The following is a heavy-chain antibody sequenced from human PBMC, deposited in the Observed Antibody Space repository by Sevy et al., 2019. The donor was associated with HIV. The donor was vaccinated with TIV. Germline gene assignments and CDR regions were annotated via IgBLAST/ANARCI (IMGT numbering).Heavy chain of an antibody. V-gene: IGHV3-30*02. J-gene: IGHJ5*02. CDR3: AKEKASITMVQGVTQHRWFDP. Sequence: GGSLRLSCAASGFTFSSYGMHWVRQAPGKGLEWVAFIRYDGSNKYYADSVKGRFTISRDNSKNTLYLQMNSLRAEDTAVYYCAKEKASITMVQGVTQHRWFDPWGQGTLVAVSS. CDR2: IRYDGSNK. CDR1: GFTFSSYG. D-gene: IGHD3-10*01.